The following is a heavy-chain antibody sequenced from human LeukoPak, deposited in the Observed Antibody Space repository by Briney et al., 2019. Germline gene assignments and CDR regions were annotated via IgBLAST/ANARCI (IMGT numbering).Heavy chain of an antibody. CDR1: GFTFDDYA. J-gene: IGHJ4*02. CDR3: AKVTLGAIYYFDN. V-gene: IGHV3-23*01. CDR2: ISSSGGGT. Sequence: PGRSLRLSCAASGFTFDDYAMHWVRQAPGKGLEWVSIISSSGGGTDYADSVKGRFTISRDNSKNTLYLQMSSLRAEDTAVYYCAKVTLGAIYYFDNWGQGTLVTVSS. D-gene: IGHD2-21*01.